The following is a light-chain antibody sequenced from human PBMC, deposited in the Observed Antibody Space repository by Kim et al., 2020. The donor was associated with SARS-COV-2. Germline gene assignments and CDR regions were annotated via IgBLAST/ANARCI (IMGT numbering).Light chain of an antibody. Sequence: QSALTQPASVSGSPGQWITISCTGTSSDVGGYNYVSWYQQHPGKAPKLMIYEVSHRPSGVSYRFSGSKSGTTASVTISGLQAEDEADYYGSSYTSSSAGVFGGGTQLTVL. CDR3: SSYTSSSAGV. CDR1: SSDVGGYNY. J-gene: IGLJ3*02. V-gene: IGLV2-14*01. CDR2: EVS.